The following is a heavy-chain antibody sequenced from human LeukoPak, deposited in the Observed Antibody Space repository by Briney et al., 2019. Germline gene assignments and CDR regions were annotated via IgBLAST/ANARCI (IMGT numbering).Heavy chain of an antibody. J-gene: IGHJ4*02. Sequence: GGSLRLSCAVSGFTFSRYAMYWVRQAPGKGLEYVSAISSDGGSSYYANSVKGRFTISRDNSKNTLYLQMGSLRAEDMAVYYCARDLGAAATRPLFDYWGQGTLVTVSS. D-gene: IGHD6-13*01. V-gene: IGHV3-64*01. CDR1: GFTFSRYA. CDR2: ISSDGGSS. CDR3: ARDLGAAATRPLFDY.